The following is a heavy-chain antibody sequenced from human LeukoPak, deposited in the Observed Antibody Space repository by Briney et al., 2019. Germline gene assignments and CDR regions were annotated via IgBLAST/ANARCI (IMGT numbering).Heavy chain of an antibody. Sequence: GGSLRLSCAASGFTFSSYAMHWVRQAPGNGLEWVAVISYDGSNKYYADSVKGRFTISRDNSKNTLYLQMNSLRAEDTAVYYCARESSTYYDFWSGVEAFDYWGQGTLVTVSS. CDR2: ISYDGSNK. CDR1: GFTFSSYA. D-gene: IGHD3-3*01. CDR3: ARESSTYYDFWSGVEAFDY. V-gene: IGHV3-30*04. J-gene: IGHJ4*02.